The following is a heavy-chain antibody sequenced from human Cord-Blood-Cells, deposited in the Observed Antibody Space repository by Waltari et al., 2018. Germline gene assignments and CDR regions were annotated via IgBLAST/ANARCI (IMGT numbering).Heavy chain of an antibody. CDR2: IYPGDSDT. D-gene: IGHD3-3*01. V-gene: IGHV5-51*01. Sequence: EVQLVQSGAEVKKPGESLKSSCKGSGYSFTSYWIGWVRPMPGKGLKWMGIIYPGDSDTRYSPSFQGQVTISADKSISTAYLQWSSLKASDTAMYYCARHNTADYDFWSGYYAFDIWGQGTMVTVSS. CDR3: ARHNTADYDFWSGYYAFDI. J-gene: IGHJ3*02. CDR1: GYSFTSYW.